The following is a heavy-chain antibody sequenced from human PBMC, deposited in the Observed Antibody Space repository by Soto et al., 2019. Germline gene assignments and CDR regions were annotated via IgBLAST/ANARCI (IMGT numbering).Heavy chain of an antibody. CDR1: GFTFSSYW. J-gene: IGHJ4*02. D-gene: IGHD3-3*01. V-gene: IGHV3-7*01. CDR3: ARDRSNYDFWSGYYGPNDY. Sequence: GGPLRLSCAASGFTFSSYWMSWVRQAPGKGLEWVANIKQDGSEKYYVDSVKGRFTISRDNAKNSLYLQMNSLRAEDTAVYYCARDRSNYDFWSGYYGPNDYWGQGTLVTVSS. CDR2: IKQDGSEK.